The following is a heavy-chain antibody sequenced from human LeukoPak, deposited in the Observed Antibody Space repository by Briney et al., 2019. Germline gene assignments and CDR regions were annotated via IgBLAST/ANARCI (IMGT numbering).Heavy chain of an antibody. CDR3: ARDPRYCSSDSCYDPYFDY. J-gene: IGHJ4*02. CDR1: GFTFNYAW. V-gene: IGHV3-7*01. D-gene: IGHD2-15*01. Sequence: PGGSLRLSCAASGFTFNYAWMNWVRQAPGKGLEWVANIKQDGSEKYYVDSVKGRFTISRDNAKNSLYLQMNSLRAEDTAVYYCARDPRYCSSDSCYDPYFDYWGQGTLVTVSS. CDR2: IKQDGSEK.